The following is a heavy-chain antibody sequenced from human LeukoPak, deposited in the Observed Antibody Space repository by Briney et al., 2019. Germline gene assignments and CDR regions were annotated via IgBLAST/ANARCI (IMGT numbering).Heavy chain of an antibody. CDR3: AKDATYAFWSGPNHNWFDP. CDR2: ISGSGGST. D-gene: IGHD3-3*01. J-gene: IGHJ5*02. Sequence: PGGSLTLSCAASGFTFSSYAMSWVRQAPGRGLEWVSAISGSGGSTYYADSVKGRFTISRDNSKNTLYLQMNSLRAEDTAVYYCAKDATYAFWSGPNHNWFDPWGQGTLVTVSS. CDR1: GFTFSSYA. V-gene: IGHV3-23*01.